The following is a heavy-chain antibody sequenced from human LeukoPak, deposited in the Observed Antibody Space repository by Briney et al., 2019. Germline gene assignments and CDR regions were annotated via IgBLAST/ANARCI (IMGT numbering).Heavy chain of an antibody. CDR3: ARRRAGGYYTKGAFDI. Sequence: SETLSLTCTVSGGSIGSSSYYWGWIRQPPGKGLEWIGSIYYSGSTYYNPSLKSRVTISVDTSKNQFSLKLSSVTAADTAVYYCARRRAGGYYTKGAFDIWGQGTMVTVSS. D-gene: IGHD3-3*01. J-gene: IGHJ3*02. V-gene: IGHV4-39*01. CDR1: GGSIGSSSYY. CDR2: IYYSGST.